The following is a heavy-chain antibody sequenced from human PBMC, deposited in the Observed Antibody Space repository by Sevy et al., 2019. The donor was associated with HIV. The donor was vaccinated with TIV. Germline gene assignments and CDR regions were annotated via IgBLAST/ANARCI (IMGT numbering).Heavy chain of an antibody. D-gene: IGHD3-22*01. CDR2: SSGHNGNT. CDR1: GYRFEIYG. Sequence: ASVKVSCKASGYRFEIYGISWVRQAPGQGLEWMGWSSGHNGNTNYAQKFQDRVTMTTETSTSTVYMELRRLTFDDTAVYYCARERAPYYYDSSGFLDAFDMWGQGTMVTVSS. V-gene: IGHV1-18*01. CDR3: ARERAPYYYDSSGFLDAFDM. J-gene: IGHJ3*02.